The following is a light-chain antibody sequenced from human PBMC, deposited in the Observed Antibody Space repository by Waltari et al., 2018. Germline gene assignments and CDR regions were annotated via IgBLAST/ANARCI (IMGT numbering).Light chain of an antibody. Sequence: EVVLTQSPATLSLSPGDRATLSCRASQSVSTYLAWYQQKPGQAPRLLIFDASNGATGIPARFSGSGSGTDFSLIISSLEPEDFAVYYCQQRRKWRTFGQGTKLEI. CDR3: QQRRKWRT. V-gene: IGKV3-11*01. CDR1: QSVSTY. CDR2: DAS. J-gene: IGKJ2*01.